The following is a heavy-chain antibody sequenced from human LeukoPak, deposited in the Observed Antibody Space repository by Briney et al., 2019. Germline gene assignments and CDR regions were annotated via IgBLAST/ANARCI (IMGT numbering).Heavy chain of an antibody. CDR2: IYYSGST. D-gene: IGHD2-15*01. V-gene: IGHV4-59*01. J-gene: IGHJ4*02. CDR3: ARSFTPGGLFRY. Sequence: SETLSLTCTVSRGSISSYYWSWIRQPPGKGLEWIGYIYYSGSTNYNPSLKSRVTISVDTSKNQFSLKLSSVTAADTAVYYCARSFTPGGLFRYWGQGTLVTVSS. CDR1: RGSISSYY.